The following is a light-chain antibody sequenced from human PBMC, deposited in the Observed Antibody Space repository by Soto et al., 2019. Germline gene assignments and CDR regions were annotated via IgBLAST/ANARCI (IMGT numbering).Light chain of an antibody. CDR2: DVS. CDR3: QLRSTGPLIYT. Sequence: EIVLKKSPGTLSLSPGERATLSCRASQSFSSYLACYQQKPGQDPRLLIYDVSIRAEGIPARFSGSGSGADFTLTSRSLEPEDFAVYFCQLRSTGPLIYTFGQGNKL. V-gene: IGKV3-11*01. J-gene: IGKJ2*01. CDR1: QSFSSY.